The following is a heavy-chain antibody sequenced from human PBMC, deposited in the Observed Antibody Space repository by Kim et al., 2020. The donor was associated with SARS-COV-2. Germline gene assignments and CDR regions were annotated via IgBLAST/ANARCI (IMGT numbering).Heavy chain of an antibody. Sequence: RFTISRDNSKNTLYLQMSSLRAEDTAVYYCVRPRAYCGGDCYYGGYYFDYWGQGTLVTVSS. V-gene: IGHV3-64D*06. CDR3: VRPRAYCGGDCYYGGYYFDY. J-gene: IGHJ4*02. D-gene: IGHD2-21*02.